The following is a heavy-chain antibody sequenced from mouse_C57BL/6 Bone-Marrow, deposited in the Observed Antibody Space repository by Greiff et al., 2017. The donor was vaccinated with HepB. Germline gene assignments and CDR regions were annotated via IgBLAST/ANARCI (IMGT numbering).Heavy chain of an antibody. CDR1: GYTFTEYT. CDR3: ARHEEKGLRLRRGYFDV. Sequence: VKLMESGAELVKPGASVKLSCKASGYTFTEYTIHWVKQRSGQGLEWIGWFYPGSGSIKYNEKFKDKATLTADKSSSTVYMELSRLTSEDSAVYCCARHEEKGLRLRRGYFDVWGTGTTVTVSS. CDR2: FYPGSGSI. V-gene: IGHV1-62-2*01. D-gene: IGHD2-2*01. J-gene: IGHJ1*03.